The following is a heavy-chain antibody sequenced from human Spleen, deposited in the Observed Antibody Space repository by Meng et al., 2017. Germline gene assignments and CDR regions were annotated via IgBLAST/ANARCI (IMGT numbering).Heavy chain of an antibody. J-gene: IGHJ3*02. CDR1: GGSISSSSYY. D-gene: IGHD4-17*01. Sequence: SETLSLTCTVSGGSISSSSYYWGWIRQPPGKGLEWIGEINHSGSTNYNPSLKSRVTISVDTSKNQFSLKLSSVTAADTAVYYCARVGPTDHDAFDIWGQGTRVTVSS. V-gene: IGHV4-39*07. CDR3: ARVGPTDHDAFDI. CDR2: INHSGST.